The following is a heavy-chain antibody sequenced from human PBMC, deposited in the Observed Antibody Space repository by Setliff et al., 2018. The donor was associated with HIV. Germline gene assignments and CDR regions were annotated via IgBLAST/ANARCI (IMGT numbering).Heavy chain of an antibody. CDR3: AKGSLAQLPPNDAFDI. CDR2: IKEDGSEK. Sequence: QSGGSLRLSCAASGLIFSNCWMSWVRQAPGKGLEWVASIKEDGSEKNYVDSVKGRFTISRDNAKKSLYLQMNSLRAEDTAVYYCAKGSLAQLPPNDAFDIWGQGTMVTVSS. CDR1: GLIFSNCW. D-gene: IGHD2-2*01. V-gene: IGHV3-7*01. J-gene: IGHJ3*02.